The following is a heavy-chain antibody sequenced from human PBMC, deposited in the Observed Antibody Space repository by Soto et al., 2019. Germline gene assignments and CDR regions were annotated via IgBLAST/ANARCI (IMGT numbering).Heavy chain of an antibody. CDR1: GFTFSRLW. CDR3: ASSPDY. J-gene: IGHJ4*02. Sequence: GGSLRLSCAASGFTFSRLWMHWVRQAPGKGLVWVSRVTNDGSSTTYADSVKGRFTISRDNAKNTLYLQMNSLRAEDTAVYFCASSPDYWGQGTLVTVSS. CDR2: VTNDGSST. V-gene: IGHV3-74*01.